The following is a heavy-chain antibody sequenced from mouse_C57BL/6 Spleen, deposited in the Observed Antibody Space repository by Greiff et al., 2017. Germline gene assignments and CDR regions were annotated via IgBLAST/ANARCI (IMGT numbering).Heavy chain of an antibody. J-gene: IGHJ2*01. CDR2: IFPGSGGT. V-gene: IGHV1-75*01. CDR3: ARNGADLAY. CDR1: GYTFTDYY. Sequence: VHVKQSGPELVKPGASVKISCKASGYTFTDYYINWVKQRPGQRLEWIGWIFPGSGGTSYNEKFKGKATLTVDKSSSTAYMLLSSLTSEDSAVNFWARNGADLAYWGQGTTLTVS.